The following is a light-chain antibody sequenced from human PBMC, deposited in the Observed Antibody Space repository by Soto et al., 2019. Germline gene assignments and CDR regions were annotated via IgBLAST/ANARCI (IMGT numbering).Light chain of an antibody. J-gene: IGKJ1*01. CDR2: GAS. V-gene: IGKV3-15*01. CDR3: QQYNDWPRT. CDR1: QNISTN. Sequence: DIVMTQSPSTLSVSPGERATLSCRASQNISTNLAWYHQKPGQAPRLLIYGASTRATGIPARFSGSGSGTEFTLTISSLQSEDFAVYYCQQYNDWPRTFGQGTKVDIK.